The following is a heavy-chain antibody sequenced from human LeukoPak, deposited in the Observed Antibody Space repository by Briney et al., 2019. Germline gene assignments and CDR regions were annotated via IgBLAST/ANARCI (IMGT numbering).Heavy chain of an antibody. CDR2: IYSGGST. J-gene: IGHJ4*02. V-gene: IGHV3-53*01. CDR3: ARASSYGAYVGL. Sequence: GGSLRLSCAASGFTVSSNYMSWVRQAPGKGLEWVSVIYSGGSTYYADSVKGRFTISRDNSKNTLYLQMNGLRAEDTAVYYCARASSYGAYVGLGAQGTLVAVSS. CDR1: GFTVSSNY. D-gene: IGHD4-17*01.